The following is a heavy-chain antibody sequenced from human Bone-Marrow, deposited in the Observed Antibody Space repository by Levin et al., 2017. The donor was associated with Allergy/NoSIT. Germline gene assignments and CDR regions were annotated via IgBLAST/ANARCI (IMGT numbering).Heavy chain of an antibody. CDR2: ISSSSSHV. V-gene: IGHV3-21*01. CDR1: GFTFNKFG. J-gene: IGHJ6*02. D-gene: IGHD4-17*01. Sequence: AASVKVSCAASGFTFNKFGMNWVRQAPGKGLEWVSSISSSSSHVYYADSVKGRFTISRDNAKNSLYLQMNSLRVEDTAVYYCARDRTYGILRNYGMDVWGQGTTVTVSS. CDR3: ARDRTYGILRNYGMDV.